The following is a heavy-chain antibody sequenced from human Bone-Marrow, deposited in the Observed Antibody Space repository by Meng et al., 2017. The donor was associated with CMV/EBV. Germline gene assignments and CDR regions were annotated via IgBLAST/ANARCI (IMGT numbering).Heavy chain of an antibody. D-gene: IGHD3-10*01. CDR3: AIFTSTGSWSRKFPNWFDP. CDR1: AGSSTSSD. V-gene: IGHV4-4*07. J-gene: IGHJ5*02. CDR2: SYTRGST. Sequence: QVDEARRGLEKPSLTLSTPSPSLAGSSTSSDGSCSRRPAGMGLDWLARSYTRGSTNYNPSLKSRVTRSVDTSKNPFSLELSSVTAADTAVNYCAIFTSTGSWSRKFPNWFDPWGQGTLVTVSS.